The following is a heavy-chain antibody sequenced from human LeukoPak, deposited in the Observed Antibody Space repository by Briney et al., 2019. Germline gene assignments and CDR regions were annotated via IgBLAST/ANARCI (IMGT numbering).Heavy chain of an antibody. Sequence: GGSLSLFCAASGFTFSSYAMSWVRQAPGKGLEWVSAISGSGGSTYYADSVKGRFTISRDNSKNTLYLQMNSLRAEDTAVYYCAKDIVLMVYARTLDYWGEGTLVTVSS. V-gene: IGHV3-23*01. CDR1: GFTFSSYA. D-gene: IGHD2-8*01. CDR3: AKDIVLMVYARTLDY. J-gene: IGHJ4*02. CDR2: ISGSGGST.